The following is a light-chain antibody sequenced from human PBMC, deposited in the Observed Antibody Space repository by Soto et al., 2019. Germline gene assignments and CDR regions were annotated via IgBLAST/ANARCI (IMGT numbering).Light chain of an antibody. Sequence: EIVLTQSPGTLSLSPGERATLSCRASQSVSSGYLAWYQQKPGQAPSLLIYGASSRATGIPDRFSGSGSGTDFTLTISRLEPEDFAVYFCQQYSNSPQTLGQGTKVEIK. V-gene: IGKV3-20*01. CDR3: QQYSNSPQT. J-gene: IGKJ1*01. CDR1: QSVSSGY. CDR2: GAS.